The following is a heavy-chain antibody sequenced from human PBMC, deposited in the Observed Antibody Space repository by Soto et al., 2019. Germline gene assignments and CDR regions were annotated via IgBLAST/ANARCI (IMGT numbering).Heavy chain of an antibody. CDR2: VHPNSGGT. Sequence: QVHLVQSGAEVKQPGASVNVSCKASGYTFSVYHMHWVRQAPGQGLEWMGWVHPNSGGTNYAQSFEGRVTMTRATSINPAYIELSRLTSDDTAVYYCAKELQRGMDVWGQGTTVTVSS. CDR3: AKELQRGMDV. CDR1: GYTFSVYH. V-gene: IGHV1-2*02. D-gene: IGHD4-4*01. J-gene: IGHJ6*02.